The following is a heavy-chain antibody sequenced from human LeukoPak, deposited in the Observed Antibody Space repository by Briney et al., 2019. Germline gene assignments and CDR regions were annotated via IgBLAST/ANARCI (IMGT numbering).Heavy chain of an antibody. V-gene: IGHV3-21*01. Sequence: GGSLRLSCAASGFTFSSYSMNWVRRAPGKGLEWVSSISSSSYIYYADSVKGRFTISRDNAKNSLYLQMNSLRAEDTAVYYCARSDTPLSAFDIWGQGTMVTVSS. J-gene: IGHJ3*02. CDR3: ARSDTPLSAFDI. CDR2: ISSSSYI. CDR1: GFTFSSYS. D-gene: IGHD5-18*01.